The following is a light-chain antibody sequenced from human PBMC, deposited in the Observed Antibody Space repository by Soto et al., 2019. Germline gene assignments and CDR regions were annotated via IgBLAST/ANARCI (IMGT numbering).Light chain of an antibody. J-gene: IGKJ1*01. V-gene: IGKV3-11*01. CDR2: DAS. CDR3: QQRSNLWT. Sequence: EIVLTQSPATLSLSPGERATLSCRASQSVSSYLAWYQQKPGQAPRLLIYDASSRATGIPARFSGSGSGTDFTLTISSLEPEDFAVYYCQQRSNLWTFGQGTKVEIK. CDR1: QSVSSY.